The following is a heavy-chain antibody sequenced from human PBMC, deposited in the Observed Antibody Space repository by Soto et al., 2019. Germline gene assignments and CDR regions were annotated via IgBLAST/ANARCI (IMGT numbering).Heavy chain of an antibody. CDR1: GYSFTSYW. CDR2: IYPGDSDT. Sequence: PGESLKISCKGSGYSFTSYWIGWVRQIPGKGLEWMGIIYPGDSDTRYSPSFQGQVTVSADKSISTAYLQWSSLKASDTAMYYCARGLDVIFGVVTNPSIWFDPWGQGTLVTVSS. V-gene: IGHV5-51*01. D-gene: IGHD3-3*01. J-gene: IGHJ5*02. CDR3: ARGLDVIFGVVTNPSIWFDP.